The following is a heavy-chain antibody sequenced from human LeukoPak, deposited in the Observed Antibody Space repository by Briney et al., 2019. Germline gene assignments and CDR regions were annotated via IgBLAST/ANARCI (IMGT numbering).Heavy chain of an antibody. CDR3: ATAEQLV. Sequence: ASVKVSCRVSGDTLTEISIHWVRQTPGKGLEWMGGLHPEDREVIYAQKFQGRATMTEDSSTDTAYMDLRSLSSEDTAVYYCATAEQLVWGQGTLVTVSS. D-gene: IGHD6-6*01. V-gene: IGHV1-24*01. CDR1: GDTLTEIS. CDR2: LHPEDREV. J-gene: IGHJ4*02.